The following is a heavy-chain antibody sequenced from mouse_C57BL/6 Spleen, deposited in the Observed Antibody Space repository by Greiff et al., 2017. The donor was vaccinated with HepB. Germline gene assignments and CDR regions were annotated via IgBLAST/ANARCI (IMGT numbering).Heavy chain of an antibody. V-gene: IGHV1-18*01. CDR2: INPNNGGT. CDR3: AREDTGGVTRYFDV. CDR1: GYTFTDYN. D-gene: IGHD2-2*01. Sequence: VQLQQSGPELVKPGASVKIPCKASGYTFTDYNMDWVKQSHGKSLEWIGDINPNNGGTIYNQKFKGKATLTVDKSSSTAYMELRSLTSEDTAVYYCAREDTGGVTRYFDVWGTGTTVTVSS. J-gene: IGHJ1*03.